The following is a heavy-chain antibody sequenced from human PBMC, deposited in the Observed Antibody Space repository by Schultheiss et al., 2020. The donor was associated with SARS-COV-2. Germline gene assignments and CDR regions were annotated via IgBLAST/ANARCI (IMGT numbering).Heavy chain of an antibody. D-gene: IGHD5-12*01. CDR3: AKDIGGYPRRYGMDV. Sequence: GGSLRLSCAASGFTFSSYDMHWVRQATGKGLEWVSAIGTAGDTYYPGSVKGRFTISRDNAKNSLYLQMNSLRAEDTALYYCAKDIGGYPRRYGMDVWGQGTTVTVSS. CDR2: IGTAGDT. V-gene: IGHV3-13*01. CDR1: GFTFSSYD. J-gene: IGHJ6*02.